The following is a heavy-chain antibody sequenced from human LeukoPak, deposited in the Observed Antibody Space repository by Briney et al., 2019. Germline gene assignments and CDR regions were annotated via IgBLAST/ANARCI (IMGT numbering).Heavy chain of an antibody. CDR3: ARRQSASTPPDY. Sequence: GGSLRLSCAASGFTFSSYWMHWVRQAPGKGLVWVSRINSDGNTISYADSAKGRFTISRDNAKNTLYLQMNSLRAEDTAVYYCARRQSASTPPDYWGQGTLVTVSS. V-gene: IGHV3-74*01. CDR1: GFTFSSYW. J-gene: IGHJ4*02. CDR2: INSDGNTI. D-gene: IGHD3-16*01.